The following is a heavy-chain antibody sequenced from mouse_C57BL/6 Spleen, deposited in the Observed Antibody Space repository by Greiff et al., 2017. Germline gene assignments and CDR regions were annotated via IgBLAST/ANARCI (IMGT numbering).Heavy chain of an antibody. J-gene: IGHJ4*01. D-gene: IGHD1-1*01. V-gene: IGHV1-80*01. Sequence: QVQLQQSGAELVKPGASVKISCKASGYAFSSYWMNWVKQRPGKGLEWIGQIYPGDGDTNYNGKFKGKATLTADKSTSTAYMQLSSLTSEDSAVYFCARRGLATVVEGYAMDYWGQGTSVTVSS. CDR3: ARRGLATVVEGYAMDY. CDR2: IYPGDGDT. CDR1: GYAFSSYW.